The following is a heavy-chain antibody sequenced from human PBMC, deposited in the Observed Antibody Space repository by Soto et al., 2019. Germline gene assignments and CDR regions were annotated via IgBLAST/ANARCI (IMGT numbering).Heavy chain of an antibody. CDR2: ISGDGTGT. V-gene: IGHV3-23*01. Sequence: EVQLLESGGGLVQPGGSLRLSCAGSGFIFRNYGMSWVRQAPGKGLEWVSAISGDGTGTYYADSVKGGFAISRDNSRNTLYLQMSSLRAEDTALYYCVFYDVLTGYDHWGQGTLVTVSS. CDR3: VFYDVLTGYDH. J-gene: IGHJ5*02. D-gene: IGHD3-9*01. CDR1: GFIFRNYG.